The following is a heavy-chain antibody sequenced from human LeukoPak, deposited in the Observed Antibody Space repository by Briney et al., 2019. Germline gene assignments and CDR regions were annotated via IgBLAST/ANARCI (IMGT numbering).Heavy chain of an antibody. CDR3: ARGDQAFDF. Sequence: SQTLSLTCAISGDSVSSNSAVWNWIRQSPSRGLEWLGRTYYRSKWSNNYAVSVKSRIIINPDTSENQFSLQLNSVTPEDTAVYYCARGDQAFDFWGQGTLVTVSS. V-gene: IGHV6-1*01. CDR2: TYYRSKWSN. D-gene: IGHD2-2*01. J-gene: IGHJ4*02. CDR1: GDSVSSNSAV.